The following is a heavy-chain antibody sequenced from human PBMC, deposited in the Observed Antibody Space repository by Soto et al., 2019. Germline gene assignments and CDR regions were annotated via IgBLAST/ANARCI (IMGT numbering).Heavy chain of an antibody. CDR1: GLTFSNFG. D-gene: IGHD2-15*01. V-gene: IGHV3-30*18. CDR3: AKEDCSGRSCNPKYDFDS. CDR2: VSAAGGTT. J-gene: IGHJ4*02. Sequence: QVQLVESGGGVVQPGKSLRLSCAASGLTFSNFGMHWVRQAPGKGLEWVAVVSAAGGTTYYADSVKGRSTISRDNSKDTMYLQIDSLRPEDAGVYFCAKEDCSGRSCNPKYDFDSWGLGTLVTVSS.